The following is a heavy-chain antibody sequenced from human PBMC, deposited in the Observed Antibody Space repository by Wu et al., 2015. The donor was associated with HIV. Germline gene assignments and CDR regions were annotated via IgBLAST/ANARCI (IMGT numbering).Heavy chain of an antibody. D-gene: IGHD1-26*01. CDR3: AGLFSGSYWDH. J-gene: IGHJ4*02. V-gene: IGHV1-69*05. CDR2: IIPLFDVA. Sequence: QVQLVQSGAEVKKPGSSVKVSCKASGVTLTSFAFSWVRQAPGQGLEWMGGIIPLFDVAQYAQKFRDRVTITTDASTSTAYMELSSLRSEDTAIYYCAGLFSGSYWDHWGQGSMVTVSS. CDR1: GVTLTSFA.